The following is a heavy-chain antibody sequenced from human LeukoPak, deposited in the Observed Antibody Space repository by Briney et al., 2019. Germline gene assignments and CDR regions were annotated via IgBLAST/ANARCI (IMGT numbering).Heavy chain of an antibody. D-gene: IGHD3-10*02. Sequence: GGSLRLSCAASGFTFSSYAMNWVRQAPGKGLEWVSVISGSGGNTYYADSVKGRFTISRDNSKNRVYLQMNSLRAEDTAIYYCAKDPYVGGGYHFDSWGQGSLVTVSS. CDR1: GFTFSSYA. V-gene: IGHV3-23*01. CDR3: AKDPYVGGGYHFDS. J-gene: IGHJ4*02. CDR2: ISGSGGNT.